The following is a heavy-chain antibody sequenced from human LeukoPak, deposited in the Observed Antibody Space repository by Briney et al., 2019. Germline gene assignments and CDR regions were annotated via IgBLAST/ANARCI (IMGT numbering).Heavy chain of an antibody. CDR2: IRSKANSYAT. Sequence: GGSLRLSCAASGFTFSGSAMHWVRQASGKGLEWVGRIRSKANSYATAYAASVKGRLTISRDDSKNTAYLQMNSLKTEDTAVYYCTSSIWFGELFPLDYWGQGTLVTVSS. CDR3: TSSIWFGELFPLDY. J-gene: IGHJ4*02. V-gene: IGHV3-73*01. CDR1: GFTFSGSA. D-gene: IGHD3-10*01.